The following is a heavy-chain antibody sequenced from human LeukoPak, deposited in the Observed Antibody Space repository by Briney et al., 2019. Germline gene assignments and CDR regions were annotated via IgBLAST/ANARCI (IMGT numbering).Heavy chain of an antibody. CDR3: SRYRNALVRESYGAWFDP. Sequence: GGALRLSCAASGFSFSDSYMTWVRQAPGKGLERVSYICSSGSYKDYADSVKGRFAISRDNGKNSLFLQMNSLRLEDTAVYYCSRYRNALVRESYGAWFDPWGQGTLVTVSS. V-gene: IGHV3-11*03. CDR2: ICSSGSYK. D-gene: IGHD3-10*01. J-gene: IGHJ5*02. CDR1: GFSFSDSY.